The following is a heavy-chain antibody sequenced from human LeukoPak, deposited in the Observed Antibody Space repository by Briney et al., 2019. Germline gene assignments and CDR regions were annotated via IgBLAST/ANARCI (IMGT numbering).Heavy chain of an antibody. J-gene: IGHJ4*02. D-gene: IGHD2-2*01. V-gene: IGHV5-51*01. CDR1: GYSFTNYW. Sequence: GESLKNSCKGSGYSFTNYWIAWVRQMPGKGLEWMGIIYPGDSETTYSPSFQGQVTLSADKSITTTFLQWSSLKASDTAMYYCARGRGYCSSSSCHGFDFWGQGTQVTVSS. CDR3: ARGRGYCSSSSCHGFDF. CDR2: IYPGDSET.